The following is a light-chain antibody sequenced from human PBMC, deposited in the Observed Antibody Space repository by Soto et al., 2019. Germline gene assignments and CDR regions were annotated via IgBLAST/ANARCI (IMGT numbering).Light chain of an antibody. CDR1: SSNIGSNA. J-gene: IGLJ1*01. V-gene: IGLV1-44*01. CDR3: ATWDGSLNGYV. CDR2: SHN. Sequence: QSVLAQSPSASGTPGQRVTISCSGSSSNIGSNAVNWYQHLPGTAPKLLVYSHNQRPSGVPDRFSGSQSGTSASLVISGLQSEDEADYYCATWDGSLNGYVVGPGTKLTVL.